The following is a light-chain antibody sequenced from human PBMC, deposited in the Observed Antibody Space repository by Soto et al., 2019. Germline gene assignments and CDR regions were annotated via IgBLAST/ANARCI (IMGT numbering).Light chain of an antibody. V-gene: IGKV3-20*01. Sequence: EIVLTQSPGTLSLSPGERATLSCRASQSVSSSYLAWYQQKPGQAPRLLIYGSSCRATGIPDRFSGSGSGTDFTLTISRLEHADISEYYCQQYGSSPPKSFGQGTKLEIK. CDR2: GSS. CDR1: QSVSSSY. CDR3: QQYGSSPPKS. J-gene: IGKJ2*01.